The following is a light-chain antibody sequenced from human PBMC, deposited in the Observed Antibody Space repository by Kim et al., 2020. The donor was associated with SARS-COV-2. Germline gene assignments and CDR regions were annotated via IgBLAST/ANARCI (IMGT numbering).Light chain of an antibody. CDR2: AAS. V-gene: IGKV3-20*01. CDR1: QIVSSDY. J-gene: IGKJ2*01. CDR3: QQYGTSPPYT. Sequence: SPGERATLSCRASQIVSSDYVAWYQQKPGQAPRRLIYAASRRATGIPDRFSGSGSGTDFLLTISRLEPEDLAIYYCQQYGTSPPYTFGQGTKLEI.